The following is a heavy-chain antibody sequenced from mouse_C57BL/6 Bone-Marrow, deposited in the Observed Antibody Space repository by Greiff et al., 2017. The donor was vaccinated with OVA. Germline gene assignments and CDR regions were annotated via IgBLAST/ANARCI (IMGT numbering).Heavy chain of an antibody. Sequence: VHVKQSGPVLVKPGASVKMSCKASGYTFTDYYMNWVKQSHGKSLEWIGVINPYNGGTSYNQKFKGKATLTVDKSSSTAYMELNSLTSEDSAVYYCARWIFYAMDYWGQGTSVTVSS. CDR3: ARWIFYAMDY. J-gene: IGHJ4*01. V-gene: IGHV1-19*01. CDR1: GYTFTDYY. CDR2: INPYNGGT.